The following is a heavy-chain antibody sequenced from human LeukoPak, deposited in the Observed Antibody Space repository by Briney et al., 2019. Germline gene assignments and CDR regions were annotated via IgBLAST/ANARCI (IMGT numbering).Heavy chain of an antibody. V-gene: IGHV3-13*01. Sequence: GGSLRLSCAASGFTFSSYAMHWVRQAPGKGLEWVSVIGTAGDTYYPGSVKGRFIISRESAKNSLYLQMNSLRAGDTAVYYCARGSFGGAVLHWGQGTLVTVSS. CDR2: IGTAGDT. CDR1: GFTFSSYA. D-gene: IGHD3-16*01. CDR3: ARGSFGGAVLH. J-gene: IGHJ4*02.